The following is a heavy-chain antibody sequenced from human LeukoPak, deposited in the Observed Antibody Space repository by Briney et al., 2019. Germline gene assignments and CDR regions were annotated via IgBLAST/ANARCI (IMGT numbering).Heavy chain of an antibody. Sequence: GGSLRLSCAASGFTFSSYGMYWVRQAPGKGLEWVAFIRYDGSNKYYADSVKGRFTISRDNSKNTLYLQMNSLRAEDTAVYYCAKEINAKLLWFGEFGHDAFDIWGQGTMVTVSS. D-gene: IGHD3-10*01. CDR2: IRYDGSNK. V-gene: IGHV3-30*02. J-gene: IGHJ3*02. CDR1: GFTFSSYG. CDR3: AKEINAKLLWFGEFGHDAFDI.